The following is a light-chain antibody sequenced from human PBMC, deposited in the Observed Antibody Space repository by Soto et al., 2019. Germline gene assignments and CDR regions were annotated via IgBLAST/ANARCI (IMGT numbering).Light chain of an antibody. CDR2: GAS. V-gene: IGKV3-15*01. Sequence: EIVMTQSPATLSVSPGERATLSCRASQSVSSNLAWYQQKPGQAPRLLIYGASTRATGIPARFSGSRSGTEYTITLSGLQSEDFAVYYCQRYNNWPYTFGQGTKLEIK. CDR1: QSVSSN. J-gene: IGKJ2*01. CDR3: QRYNNWPYT.